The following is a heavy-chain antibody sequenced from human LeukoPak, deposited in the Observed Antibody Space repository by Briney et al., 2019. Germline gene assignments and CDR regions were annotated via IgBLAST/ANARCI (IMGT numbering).Heavy chain of an antibody. Sequence: GASVKVSCKASGGTFSSYAISWVRQAPGQGLEWMGGIIPIFGTANYAQKFQGRVTITTDESTSTAYMELSSLRSEDTAVYYCARQQSGNSVPDYWGQGTLVTVSS. V-gene: IGHV1-69*05. J-gene: IGHJ4*02. CDR2: IIPIFGTA. D-gene: IGHD4-23*01. CDR1: GGTFSSYA. CDR3: ARQQSGNSVPDY.